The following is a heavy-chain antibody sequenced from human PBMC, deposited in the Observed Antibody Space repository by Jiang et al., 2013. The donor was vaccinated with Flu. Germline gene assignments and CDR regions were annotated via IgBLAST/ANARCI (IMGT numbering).Heavy chain of an antibody. Sequence: SGAEVKKPGSSVKVSCKASGGTFRNFAINWVRQAPGQGLEWMGGIIPIFGTTTYAQRFQGRVTITADKSANTGYMELSSLRSEDTAVYYCARGADYNNRLSYGMDLWGQGTTVTVSS. CDR3: ARGADYNNRLSYGMDL. D-gene: IGHD4-11*01. J-gene: IGHJ6*02. V-gene: IGHV1-69*06. CDR2: IIPIFGTT. CDR1: GGTFRNFA.